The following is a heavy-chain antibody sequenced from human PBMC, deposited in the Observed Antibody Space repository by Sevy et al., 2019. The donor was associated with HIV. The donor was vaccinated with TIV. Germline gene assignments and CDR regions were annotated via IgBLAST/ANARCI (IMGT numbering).Heavy chain of an antibody. CDR2: ISWNSGSI. CDR1: GFSFDDHA. CDR3: VRRGVDAYNVYFDL. Sequence: GGSLRLSCAASGFSFDDHAMHWVRQAPGKGLEWVSGISWNSGSIGYADSVKGRFIVSRDNAKNSVYLEMKSLRDQDTALYYCVRRGVDAYNVYFDLWGQGTLVTVSS. V-gene: IGHV3-9*01. D-gene: IGHD3-10*01. J-gene: IGHJ4*02.